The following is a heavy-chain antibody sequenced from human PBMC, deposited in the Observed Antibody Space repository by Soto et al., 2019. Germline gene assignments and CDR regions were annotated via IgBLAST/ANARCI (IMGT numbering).Heavy chain of an antibody. J-gene: IGHJ4*02. V-gene: IGHV3-23*01. CDR1: GFTFSSYA. D-gene: IGHD2-15*01. Sequence: GGSLRLSCAASGFTFSSYAMSWVRQAPGKGLEWVSAISGSGTTTAYADSVKGRFTISGDNSKNALYLQMNSLRIDDTAIYYCAKDAGSVYSGGSGSFQAPDHWGQGTRVTVSS. CDR3: AKDAGSVYSGGSGSFQAPDH. CDR2: ISGSGTTT.